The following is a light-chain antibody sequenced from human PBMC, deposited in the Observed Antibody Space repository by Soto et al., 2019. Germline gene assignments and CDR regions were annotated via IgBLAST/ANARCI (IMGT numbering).Light chain of an antibody. CDR3: YSYSTSGIHYV. J-gene: IGLJ1*01. Sequence: QSALTQPASVSGSPGQSITISCAGSSSDVGGYEYVSWYQQHLGRAPKLIIYDVSNRPSGVSNRFSGAKSGNTASLTISGLQADDEADYYCYSYSTSGIHYVFGDGTKLTVL. CDR1: SSDVGGYEY. V-gene: IGLV2-14*03. CDR2: DVS.